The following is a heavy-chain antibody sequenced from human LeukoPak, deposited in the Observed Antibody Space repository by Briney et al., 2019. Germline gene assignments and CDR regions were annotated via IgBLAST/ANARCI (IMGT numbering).Heavy chain of an antibody. V-gene: IGHV3-23*01. J-gene: IGHJ4*02. CDR3: TTGIRVVPAAQDY. Sequence: GGSLRLSCAASGFTFASYAMSWVRQAPGKGLEWVSAIDSSGRITYYADSVKGRFAISRDISKNTLYLQLNSLRAEDTAVYYCTTGIRVVPAAQDYWGQGTLVTVSS. CDR1: GFTFASYA. D-gene: IGHD2-2*01. CDR2: IDSSGRIT.